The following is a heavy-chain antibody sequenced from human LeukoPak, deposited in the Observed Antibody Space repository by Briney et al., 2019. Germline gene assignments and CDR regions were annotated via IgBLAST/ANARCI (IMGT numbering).Heavy chain of an antibody. V-gene: IGHV4-61*02. CDR1: GDSISSSSYY. D-gene: IGHD3-9*01. CDR2: IYTSGST. J-gene: IGHJ5*02. CDR3: ARDYDVLTAYPPTQLFDP. Sequence: SETLSLTCTVSGDSISSSSYYWGWIRQPAGKGLEWIGRIYTSGSTNYNPSLKSRVTMSVDTSKNQFSLKLNSVTAADTAVYYCARDYDVLTAYPPTQLFDPWGQGTLVTVSS.